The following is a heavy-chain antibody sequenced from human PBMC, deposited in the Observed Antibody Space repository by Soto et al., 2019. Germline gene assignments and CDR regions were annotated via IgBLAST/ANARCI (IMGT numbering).Heavy chain of an antibody. CDR2: INSDGSST. V-gene: IGHV3-74*01. D-gene: IGHD3-22*01. Sequence: GGSLRLSCAASGFTFSSYWMHWVRQAPGKGLVWVSRINSDGSSTSYADSVKGRFTISRDNAKNTLYLQMNSLRAEDTAVYYCARDGTYYYDSSGYYSYYYYGMDVWGQGTTVTVS. CDR1: GFTFSSYW. CDR3: ARDGTYYYDSSGYYSYYYYGMDV. J-gene: IGHJ6*02.